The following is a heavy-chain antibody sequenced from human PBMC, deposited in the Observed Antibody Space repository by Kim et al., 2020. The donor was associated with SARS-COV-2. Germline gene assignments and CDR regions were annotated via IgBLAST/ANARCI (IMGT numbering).Heavy chain of an antibody. CDR1: GYTFTSHA. CDR2: INTNTGNT. J-gene: IGHJ4*02. CDR3: ARDGFNSDWYDY. V-gene: IGHV7-4-1*02. D-gene: IGHD6-19*01. Sequence: ASVKVSCKASGYTFTSHAMNWVRQAPGQRLEWMGWINTNTGNTTYAQGFAGRFVFSLATSVTTAYLQINSLKAEDTAVYYCARDGFNSDWYDYWGQGTLVTVSS.